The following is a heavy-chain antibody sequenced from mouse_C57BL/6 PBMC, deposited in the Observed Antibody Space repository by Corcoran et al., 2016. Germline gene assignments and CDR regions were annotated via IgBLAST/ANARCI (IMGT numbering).Heavy chain of an antibody. CDR2: IYPGSGNT. V-gene: IGHV1-76*01. CDR1: GYTFTDYY. D-gene: IGHD1-1*01. CDR3: VRSITTVVGGYYAMDY. Sequence: QVQLKQSGAELVRPGASVKLSCKASGYTFTDYYINWVKQRPGQGLEWIARIYPGSGNTYYNEKFKGKATLTAEKSSSTAYMQLSSLTSEDSAVYFCVRSITTVVGGYYAMDYWGQGTSVTVSS. J-gene: IGHJ4*01.